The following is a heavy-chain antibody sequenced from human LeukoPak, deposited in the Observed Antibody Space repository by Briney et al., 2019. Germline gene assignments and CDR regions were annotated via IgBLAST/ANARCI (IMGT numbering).Heavy chain of an antibody. V-gene: IGHV3-23*01. CDR2: ISGSGGST. J-gene: IGHJ4*02. CDR1: GFTFSSYA. D-gene: IGHD3-22*01. CDR3: AKDHYDSSGYYHDY. Sequence: GGSLRLSCAASGFTFSSYAMGWVRQAPGKGLEWVSAISGSGGSTYYADSVKGRFTISRDNSKNTLYLQMNSLRAEGTAVYYCAKDHYDSSGYYHDYWGQGTLVTVSS.